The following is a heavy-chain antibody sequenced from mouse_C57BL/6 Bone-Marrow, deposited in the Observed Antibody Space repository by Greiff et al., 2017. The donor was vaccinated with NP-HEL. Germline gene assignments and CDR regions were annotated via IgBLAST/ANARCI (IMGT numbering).Heavy chain of an antibody. J-gene: IGHJ2*01. CDR2: IDPSDSYT. V-gene: IGHV1-69*01. D-gene: IGHD1-1*01. CDR1: GYTFTSYW. CDR3: ARSLITTVVPNYFDY. Sequence: VQLQQPGAELVMPGASVKLSCKASGYTFTSYWMHWVKQRPGQGLEWIGEIDPSDSYTNYNQKFKGKSTLTVDKSSSTAYMQLSSLTSEDSAVYYCARSLITTVVPNYFDYWGQGTTLTVSS.